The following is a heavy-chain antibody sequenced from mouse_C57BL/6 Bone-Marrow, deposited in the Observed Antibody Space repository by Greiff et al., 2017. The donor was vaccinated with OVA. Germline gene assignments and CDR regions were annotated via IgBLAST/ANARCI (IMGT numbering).Heavy chain of an antibody. J-gene: IGHJ2*01. D-gene: IGHD2-5*01. Sequence: QVHVKQSGAELARPGASVKLSCKASGYTFTSYGISWVKQRTGQGLEWIGEIYPRSGNTYYNEKFKGKATLTADKSSSTAYMELRSLTSEDSAVYFCARFSRYSIRDYWGQGTTLTVSS. CDR1: GYTFTSYG. CDR3: ARFSRYSIRDY. V-gene: IGHV1-81*01. CDR2: IYPRSGNT.